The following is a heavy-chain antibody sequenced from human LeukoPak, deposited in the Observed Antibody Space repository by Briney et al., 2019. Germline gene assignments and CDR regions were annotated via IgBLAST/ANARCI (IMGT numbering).Heavy chain of an antibody. CDR2: IIPILGKA. J-gene: IGHJ5*02. V-gene: IGHV1-69*04. CDR1: GGTFSSYA. CDR3: ARETYCGGDCYSELWFDP. D-gene: IGHD2-21*02. Sequence: SVTVSCKASGGTFSSYAISWVRQAPGQGLEWMGRIIPILGKANYAQKFQGRVTITADKSTSTAYMELSSLRSEDTAVYYCARETYCGGDCYSELWFDPWGQGTLVTVSS.